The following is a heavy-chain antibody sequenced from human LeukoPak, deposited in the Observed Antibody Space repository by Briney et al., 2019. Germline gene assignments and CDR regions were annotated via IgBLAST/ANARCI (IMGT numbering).Heavy chain of an antibody. CDR3: ARLRWPRGGRSSFDY. Sequence: GESLKISCKGSGYSFTSHWIGWVRQMPGKGLERMWIVNPDDSDTIYSPYFQGQVTISADESITTAYLQWSSLKAADTAMYYWARLRWPRGGRSSFDYGGQGALVTVSS. J-gene: IGHJ4*02. CDR2: VNPDDSDT. D-gene: IGHD3-10*01. V-gene: IGHV5-51*01. CDR1: GYSFTSHW.